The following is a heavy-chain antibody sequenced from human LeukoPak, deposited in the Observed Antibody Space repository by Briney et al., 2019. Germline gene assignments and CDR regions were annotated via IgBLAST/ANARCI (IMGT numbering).Heavy chain of an antibody. CDR3: ASDMVRGVISYDAFDI. CDR2: ISSSSSYI. V-gene: IGHV3-21*01. J-gene: IGHJ3*02. D-gene: IGHD3-10*01. Sequence: GGSLRLSCAASGFTFSSYSMNWVRQAPGKGLEWVSSISSSSSYIYYADSVKGRFTISRDNAKNSLYLQVNSLRAEDTAVYYCASDMVRGVISYDAFDIWGQGTMVTVSS. CDR1: GFTFSSYS.